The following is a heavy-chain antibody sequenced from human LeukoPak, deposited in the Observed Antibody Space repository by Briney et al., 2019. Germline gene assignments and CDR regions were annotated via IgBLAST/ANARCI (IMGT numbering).Heavy chain of an antibody. D-gene: IGHD6-19*01. CDR2: IYTGDSDT. Sequence: GGALQISCKGSGSHFTSYWIGGVRQLPGKGLEGMGIIYTGDSDTRYSPSCQGQVTISADKSISTAYLQWSSLKASDTAMYYCARHPGLDWGQGTLVTVSS. J-gene: IGHJ4*02. CDR3: ARHPGLD. V-gene: IGHV5-51*01. CDR1: GSHFTSYW.